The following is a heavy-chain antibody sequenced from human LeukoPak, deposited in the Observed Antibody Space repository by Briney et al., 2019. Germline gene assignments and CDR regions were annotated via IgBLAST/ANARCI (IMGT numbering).Heavy chain of an antibody. D-gene: IGHD6-13*01. CDR3: ARGGRGSSSWYGY. CDR2: IYYSGST. J-gene: IGHJ4*02. CDR1: GGSISSYY. V-gene: IGHV4-59*01. Sequence: SETLSLTCTVSGGSISSYYWSWIRQPPGKGLEWIGYIYYSGSTNYNPSLKSRVTISVDTSKNQFSLKLSSVTAADTAVYYCARGGRGSSSWYGYWGQGTLVTVSS.